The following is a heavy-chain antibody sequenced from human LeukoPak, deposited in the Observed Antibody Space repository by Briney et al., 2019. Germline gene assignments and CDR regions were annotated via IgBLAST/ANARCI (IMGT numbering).Heavy chain of an antibody. Sequence: PGGSLRLSCAASGFTFTNAWMSWVRQAPGKGLEWIGRIRSKNDGGTTDFAAPVKGRFTISRGDSKNTVYLQMNSLRAEDTAVYYCARRAGAYSHPYDYWGQGTLVTVSS. CDR2: IRSKNDGGTT. CDR3: ARRAGAYSHPYDY. J-gene: IGHJ4*02. CDR1: GFTFTNAW. V-gene: IGHV3-15*01. D-gene: IGHD4/OR15-4a*01.